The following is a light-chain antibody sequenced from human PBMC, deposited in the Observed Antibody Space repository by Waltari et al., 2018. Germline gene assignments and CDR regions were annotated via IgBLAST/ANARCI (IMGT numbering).Light chain of an antibody. V-gene: IGKV1-5*03. J-gene: IGKJ4*01. CDR1: QRMSKW. CDR2: KAA. CDR3: QQYNSYSLLS. Sequence: CRASQRMSKWLDGDQQKPGEAPKLRIYKAATLESGVPSRFSGIGSGTEFTLTISSLQPEDFATYYCQQYNSYSLLSFGGGTKVEIK.